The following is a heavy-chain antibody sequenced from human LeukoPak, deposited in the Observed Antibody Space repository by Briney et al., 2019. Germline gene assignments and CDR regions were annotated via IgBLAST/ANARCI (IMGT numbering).Heavy chain of an antibody. CDR1: GFTFNYAW. CDR2: IKSKNDGCTT. V-gene: IGHV3-15*01. Sequence: GGSLRLSCAASGFTFNYAWMNWVRQAPGKGLEWVGRIKSKNDGCTTDYAEPVKGRFTISRDDSKNTLYLQMNSLKTEDTAVYYCTTENFDYWGQGTLVTVSS. J-gene: IGHJ4*02. CDR3: TTENFDY.